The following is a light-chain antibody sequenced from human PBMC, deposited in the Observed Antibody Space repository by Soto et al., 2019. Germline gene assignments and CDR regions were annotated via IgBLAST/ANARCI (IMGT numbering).Light chain of an antibody. J-gene: IGKJ4*01. CDR1: QSVSSQ. V-gene: IGKV3-15*01. CDR2: GAS. Sequence: EIVMTQSPATLSVSPGERATLSCRASQSVSSQLDWYQQKPGQAPRLLIYGASTRATGIPARFSGSGSGTEFTLTISSLQSEDFAVYYCQQYNKWPPHTFGGGTKVEIK. CDR3: QQYNKWPPHT.